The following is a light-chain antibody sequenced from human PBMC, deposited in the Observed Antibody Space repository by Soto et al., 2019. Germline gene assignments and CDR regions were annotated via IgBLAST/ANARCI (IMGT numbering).Light chain of an antibody. CDR2: AAS. J-gene: IGKJ2*01. Sequence: DIPMTQSPSSVSASVGDRVTITCRASQGISSWLAWYQQKPGKAPKLLIYAASSLQSGVPSRFSGRGSGTEFTLTISRLQHEDFATYYYQQANSPPRTFGQGTKLEIK. V-gene: IGKV1-12*01. CDR3: QQANSPPRT. CDR1: QGISSW.